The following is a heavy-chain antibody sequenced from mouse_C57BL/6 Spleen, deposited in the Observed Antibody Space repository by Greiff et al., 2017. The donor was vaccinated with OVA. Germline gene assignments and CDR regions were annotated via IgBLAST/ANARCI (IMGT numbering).Heavy chain of an antibody. CDR2: ISSGSSTI. CDR1: GFTFSDYG. V-gene: IGHV5-17*01. CDR3: ARPRDPAWFAY. Sequence: DVKLVESGGGLVKPGGSLKLSCAASGFTFSDYGMHWVRQAPEKGLEWVAYISSGSSTIYYADTVKGRFTISRDNAKNTLFLQMTSLRSEDTAMYYCARPRDPAWFAYWGQGTLVTVSA. J-gene: IGHJ3*01.